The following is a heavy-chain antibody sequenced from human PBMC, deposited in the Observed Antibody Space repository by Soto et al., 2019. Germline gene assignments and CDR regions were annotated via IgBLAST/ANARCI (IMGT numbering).Heavy chain of an antibody. CDR3: ARGPTLWFGDYYYYYMDV. CDR2: INSDGSST. Sequence: GGSLRLSCAASGFTFSSYWMHWVRQAPGKGLVWVSRINSDGSSTSYADSVKGRFTISRDNAKNTLYLQMNSLRAEDTAVYYCARGPTLWFGDYYYYYMDVWGKGTTVTVSS. CDR1: GFTFSSYW. D-gene: IGHD3-10*01. V-gene: IGHV3-74*01. J-gene: IGHJ6*03.